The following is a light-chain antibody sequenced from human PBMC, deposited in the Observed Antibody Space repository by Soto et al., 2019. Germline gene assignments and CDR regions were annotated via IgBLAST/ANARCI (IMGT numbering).Light chain of an antibody. V-gene: IGLV2-8*01. CDR1: SSDVGGYNY. J-gene: IGLJ1*01. Sequence: QSVLTQPPSASGSPGHSVTSSCTGPSSDVGGYNYVSWYQQHPGKAPKLMIYEVSKRPSGVPDRFSGSKSGNTASLTVSGLQAEDEADYYCSSYAGSTNFEVFRTGTKVPVL. CDR2: EVS. CDR3: SSYAGSTNFEV.